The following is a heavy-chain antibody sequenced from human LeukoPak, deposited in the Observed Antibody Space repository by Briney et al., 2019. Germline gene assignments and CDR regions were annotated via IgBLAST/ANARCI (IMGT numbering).Heavy chain of an antibody. D-gene: IGHD1-26*01. CDR1: GGSISSYY. CDR3: AGWELLRRAFDI. J-gene: IGHJ3*02. Sequence: SETLSLTCTVSGGSISSYYWSWIRQPPGKGLEWIGYIYYSGSTNYNPSLKSRVTISVDTSKNQFSLKLSSVAAADTAVYYCAGWELLRRAFDIWGQGTMVTVSS. CDR2: IYYSGST. V-gene: IGHV4-59*08.